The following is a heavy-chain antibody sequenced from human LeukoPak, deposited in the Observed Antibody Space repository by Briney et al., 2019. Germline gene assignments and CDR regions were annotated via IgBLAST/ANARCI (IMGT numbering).Heavy chain of an antibody. V-gene: IGHV4-4*02. J-gene: IGHJ4*02. CDR3: ASLCSSTSCYTRDFDY. D-gene: IGHD2-2*02. CDR1: GGSISSSNW. Sequence: PSETLSLTCAVSGGSISSSNWWSWVRQPPGKGLEWIGEIYHSGSTYYNPSLKSRVTISVDTSKNQFSLKLSSVTAADTAVYYCASLCSSTSCYTRDFDYWGQGTLVTVSS. CDR2: IYHSGST.